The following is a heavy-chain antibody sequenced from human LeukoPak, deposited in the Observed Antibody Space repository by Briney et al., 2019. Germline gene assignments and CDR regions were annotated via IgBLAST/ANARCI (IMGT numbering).Heavy chain of an antibody. D-gene: IGHD2-2*01. Sequence: GGSLRLSCAASGFAFNTYAMGWVRQTPGTGLVWVSHISGSGDDTDYADSVKGRFTISRDNSKNTLYLQMNSLRAEDTAIYYCAKKGCTSNRCYVNSWGPGTLVTVSS. CDR2: ISGSGDDT. V-gene: IGHV3-23*01. CDR1: GFAFNTYA. CDR3: AKKGCTSNRCYVNS. J-gene: IGHJ5*01.